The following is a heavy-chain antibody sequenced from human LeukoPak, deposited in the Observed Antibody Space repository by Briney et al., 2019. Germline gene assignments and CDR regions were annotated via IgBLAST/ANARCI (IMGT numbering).Heavy chain of an antibody. CDR1: GDSISSGSFY. Sequence: PSETLSLTCTVSGDSISSGSFYWSWIRQAAGKGLEWIGRVSSSGRTTYNPSLKSRLTISITTSKNQFSLKVTSVTASDTAVYYCARDITTVVTQPFDYWGQGTLVTVSS. J-gene: IGHJ4*02. CDR2: VSSSGRT. D-gene: IGHD4-23*01. V-gene: IGHV4-61*02. CDR3: ARDITTVVTQPFDY.